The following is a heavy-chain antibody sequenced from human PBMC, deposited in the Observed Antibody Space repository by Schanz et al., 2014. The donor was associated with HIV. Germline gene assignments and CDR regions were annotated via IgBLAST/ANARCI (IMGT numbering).Heavy chain of an antibody. V-gene: IGHV1-69*01. D-gene: IGHD1-26*01. CDR1: GGTFSNDS. Sequence: QVQLVQSGAEVKRPGSSVKVSCKASGGTFSNDSLSWVRQAPGQGLEWMGGIIPVFGTASYAQKFQGRVTITADESTNTAYMELSSLRSDDTAVYYCARGEVPSLGMDVWGQGTTVTVSS. J-gene: IGHJ6*02. CDR3: ARGEVPSLGMDV. CDR2: IIPVFGTA.